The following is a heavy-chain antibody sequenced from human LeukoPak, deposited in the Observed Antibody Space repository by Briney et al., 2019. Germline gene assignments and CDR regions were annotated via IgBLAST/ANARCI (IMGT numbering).Heavy chain of an antibody. D-gene: IGHD3-9*01. V-gene: IGHV1-2*02. J-gene: IGHJ4*02. Sequence: ASVKVSCKASGYTFTVYYMHWVRQAPGQGVEWMGWINPNSGGTNYAQKFQGRVTMTRDTSISTAYMELSRLRSDDTAVYYCARVRYDILTGYPHLDYWGQGTLATVSS. CDR2: INPNSGGT. CDR3: ARVRYDILTGYPHLDY. CDR1: GYTFTVYY.